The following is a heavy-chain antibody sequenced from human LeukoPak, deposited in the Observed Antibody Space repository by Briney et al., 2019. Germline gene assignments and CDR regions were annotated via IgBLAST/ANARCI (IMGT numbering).Heavy chain of an antibody. CDR1: GFTFSSYS. CDR3: AKVRDTSGWYYFDC. D-gene: IGHD6-19*01. J-gene: IGHJ4*02. Sequence: GGSLRLSCAASGFTFSSYSMNWVRQAPGKGLEWVSAITGSGGATFYADSVKGRFTISRDNSKNTLYLQMSSLRAEDTAVYYCAKVRDTSGWYYFDCWGQGTLVTVSS. V-gene: IGHV3-23*01. CDR2: ITGSGGAT.